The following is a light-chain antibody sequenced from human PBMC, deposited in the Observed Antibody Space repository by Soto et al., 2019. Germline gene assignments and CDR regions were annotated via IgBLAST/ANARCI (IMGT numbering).Light chain of an antibody. V-gene: IGLV2-14*01. CDR3: SSYTRRSSVL. CDR1: SSDVGGYNY. CDR2: DVS. J-gene: IGLJ2*01. Sequence: QSVLTQPASVSGSPGQSITISCTGTSSDVGGYNYVSWYQQHPGKAPKLMIYDVSNRPSGVSNRFSGSKSGNTASLTISGLQAEDEAGYYYSSYTRRSSVLFGGGTK.